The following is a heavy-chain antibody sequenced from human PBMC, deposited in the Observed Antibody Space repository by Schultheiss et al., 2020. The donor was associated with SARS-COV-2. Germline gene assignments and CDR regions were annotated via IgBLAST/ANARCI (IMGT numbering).Heavy chain of an antibody. V-gene: IGHV4-38-2*02. J-gene: IGHJ4*02. CDR2: IYHSGST. Sequence: SQTLSLTCAVSGYYISSGYYWGWIRQPPGKGLEWIGSIYHSGSTYYNPSLKSRVTISVDTSKNQFSLKLSSVTAADTAVYYCARETYGDPDYWGQGTLVTVSS. CDR1: GYYISSGYY. CDR3: ARETYGDPDY. D-gene: IGHD4-17*01.